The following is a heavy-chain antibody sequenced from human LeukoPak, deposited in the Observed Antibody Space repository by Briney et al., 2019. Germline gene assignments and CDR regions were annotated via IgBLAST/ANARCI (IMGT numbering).Heavy chain of an antibody. Sequence: ASVKVSCKASGGTFSNYAINWMRQAPGQGHEWLGGIITNFGTTNYAQKYQGRVTITADESTSTVYMELSSLRSEDTAVYYCARPRTYYDFWRGYPPFDYWGQGTLVTVSS. V-gene: IGHV1-69*13. D-gene: IGHD3-3*01. CDR1: GGTFSNYA. J-gene: IGHJ4*02. CDR3: ARPRTYYDFWRGYPPFDY. CDR2: IITNFGTT.